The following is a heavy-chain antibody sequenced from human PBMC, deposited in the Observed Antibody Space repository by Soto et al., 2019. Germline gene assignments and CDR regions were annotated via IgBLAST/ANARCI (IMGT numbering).Heavy chain of an antibody. CDR3: ARDREAARPGWFDP. Sequence: GSLRLSCAASGFTFTNAWMSWVRQAPGKGLEWVGRIKSKTDGGTTDYAAPVKGRFTISRDDSQNTLYLQMNSLKTEDTAVYYCARDREAARPGWFDPWGQGTLVTVSS. V-gene: IGHV3-15*01. CDR2: IKSKTDGGTT. D-gene: IGHD6-6*01. CDR1: GFTFTNAW. J-gene: IGHJ5*02.